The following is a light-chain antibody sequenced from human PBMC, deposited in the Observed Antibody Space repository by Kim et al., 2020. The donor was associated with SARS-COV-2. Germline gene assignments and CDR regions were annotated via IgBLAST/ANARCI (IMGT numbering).Light chain of an antibody. CDR3: RQYNNYTHT. J-gene: IGKJ5*01. Sequence: DIHMTQSPSSLSASVGDRVTITCRASQNISKWLAWYLQKPGKAPKLLIYDASTLQSGVPSRFSGSGSGTDFTLTISSLQPDDFATYYCRQYNNYTHTFGQGTQVEIK. V-gene: IGKV1-5*01. CDR2: DAS. CDR1: QNISKW.